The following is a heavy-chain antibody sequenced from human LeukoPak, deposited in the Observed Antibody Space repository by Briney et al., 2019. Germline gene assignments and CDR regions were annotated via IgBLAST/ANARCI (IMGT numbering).Heavy chain of an antibody. D-gene: IGHD3-16*02. CDR3: ARDLRLGELSLGWFDP. CDR1: GGTFSSYA. CDR2: SIPIFGTA. Sequence: GASVKVSCKASGGTFSSYAISWVRQAPGQGLEWMGGSIPIFGTANYAQKFQGRVTITADESTSTAYMELSSLRSEDTAVYYCARDLRLGELSLGWFDPWGQGTLVTVSS. J-gene: IGHJ5*02. V-gene: IGHV1-69*13.